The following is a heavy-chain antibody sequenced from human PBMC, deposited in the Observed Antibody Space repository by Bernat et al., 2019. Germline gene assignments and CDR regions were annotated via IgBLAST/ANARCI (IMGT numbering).Heavy chain of an antibody. CDR2: ISGSGGST. J-gene: IGHJ5*02. D-gene: IGHD2-21*02. Sequence: EVQLLESGGDLVQPGGSLRLSCAASGFTFSSCAMSWVRQAAGKGLEWVTDISGSGGSTNYADSVKGRFTISRDNSKNTLYLQMNSLRIEDTAVYYCARDLPMTRASNWFDPWGQGTLVTVSS. CDR1: GFTFSSCA. CDR3: ARDLPMTRASNWFDP. V-gene: IGHV3-23*01.